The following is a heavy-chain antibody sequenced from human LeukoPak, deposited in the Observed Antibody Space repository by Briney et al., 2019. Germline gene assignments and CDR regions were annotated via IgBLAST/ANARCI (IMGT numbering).Heavy chain of an antibody. V-gene: IGHV4-31*03. CDR3: ARAWAAAGPFDY. Sequence: SETLSLTCTVSGGSINRGGYYWSWIRQGPGKGLEWIGYIYYSGSTYYNPSLKSRVTISADTSKNQFSLELTSVTAADTAVYYCARAWAAAGPFDYWGQGTLVTVSS. CDR1: GGSINRGGYY. CDR2: IYYSGST. D-gene: IGHD6-13*01. J-gene: IGHJ4*02.